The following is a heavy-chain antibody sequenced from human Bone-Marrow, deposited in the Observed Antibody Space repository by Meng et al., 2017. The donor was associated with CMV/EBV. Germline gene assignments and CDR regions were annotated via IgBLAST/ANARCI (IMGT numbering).Heavy chain of an antibody. V-gene: IGHV1-69*05. Sequence: SVKVSCKASGGTFSSYAISWVRQAPGQGLEWMRGIIPIFGTANYAQKFQGRVTITTDESTSTAYMELSSLRSEDTAVYYCARDGCSSTSCYYTSYNWFDPWGQGTLVTVSS. CDR2: IIPIFGTA. J-gene: IGHJ5*02. CDR3: ARDGCSSTSCYYTSYNWFDP. CDR1: GGTFSSYA. D-gene: IGHD2-2*01.